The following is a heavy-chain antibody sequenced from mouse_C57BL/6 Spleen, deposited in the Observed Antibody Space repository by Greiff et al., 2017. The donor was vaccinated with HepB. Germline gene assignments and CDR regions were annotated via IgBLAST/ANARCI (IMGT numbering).Heavy chain of an antibody. V-gene: IGHV1-53*01. CDR2: INPSNGGT. D-gene: IGHD1-1*01. J-gene: IGHJ4*01. Sequence: QVQLQQPGTELVKPGASVKLSCKASGYTFTSYWMHWVKQRPGQGLEWIGNINPSNGGTKYNEKFKSKATLTVDKSSSTSYMQLSSLTSEDSAVYYCARSPFITTVVATDYYAMDYWGQGTSVTVSS. CDR3: ARSPFITTVVATDYYAMDY. CDR1: GYTFTSYW.